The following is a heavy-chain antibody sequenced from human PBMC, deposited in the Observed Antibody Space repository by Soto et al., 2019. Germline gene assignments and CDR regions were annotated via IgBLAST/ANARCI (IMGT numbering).Heavy chain of an antibody. J-gene: IGHJ4*02. CDR3: ARHPSASGDYFDY. CDR1: GASISPYY. CDR2: ILYSGST. D-gene: IGHD2-2*01. V-gene: IGHV4-59*08. Sequence: QVQLQESGPGLVKSWETLSLTCTVSGASISPYYWSWIRQYPGNRLEWIGYILYSGSTDYNPSLWSRLTIAVDTYGNQFSLRLTSVTAADTAVYYCARHPSASGDYFDYWGQGTLVTVSS.